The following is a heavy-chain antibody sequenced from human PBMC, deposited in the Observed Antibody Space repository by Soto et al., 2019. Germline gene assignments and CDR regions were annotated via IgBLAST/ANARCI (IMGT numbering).Heavy chain of an antibody. CDR3: AKADSNYAGRFSYYYMDV. CDR1: GYTFSSYG. Sequence: QVQLVQSGTEVKKPGASVKVSCKASGYTFSSYGIGWVRQAPGQGLEWMGWISAYNGKTHYSQNFQGKVIMTTDTSTSTAYMELRTLRSDDTAVYYCAKADSNYAGRFSYYYMDVWGNGTLVTVSS. J-gene: IGHJ6*03. CDR2: ISAYNGKT. D-gene: IGHD4-4*01. V-gene: IGHV1-18*04.